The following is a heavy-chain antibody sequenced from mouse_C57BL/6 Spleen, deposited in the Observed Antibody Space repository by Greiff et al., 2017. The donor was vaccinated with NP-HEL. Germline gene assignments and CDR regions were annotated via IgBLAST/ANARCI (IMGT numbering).Heavy chain of an antibody. J-gene: IGHJ3*01. D-gene: IGHD2-1*01. Sequence: EVQLQQSGPELVKPGASVKISCKASGYTFTDYYMNWVKQSHGKSLEWIGDINPNNGGTSFNQKFKGKATLTVDKSSSTAYMELRSLTSEDSAVYYCARGIYYGNYDWFAYWGQGTLVTVSA. CDR3: ARGIYYGNYDWFAY. V-gene: IGHV1-26*01. CDR1: GYTFTDYY. CDR2: INPNNGGT.